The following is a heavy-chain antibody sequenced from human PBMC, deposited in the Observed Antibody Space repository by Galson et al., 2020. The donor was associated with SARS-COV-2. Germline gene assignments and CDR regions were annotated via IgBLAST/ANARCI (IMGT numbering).Heavy chain of an antibody. CDR2: FDPEDGET. CDR1: GYTLTELS. D-gene: IGHD6-13*01. J-gene: IGHJ5*02. Sequence: ASVKVSCKVSGYTLTELSMHWVRQAPGKGLEWMGGFDPEDGETIYAQKFQGRVTMTEDTSTDTAYMELSSLRSEDTAVYYCATGPGIAAAGRGSWFDPWGQEPWSPSPQ. CDR3: ATGPGIAAAGRGSWFDP. V-gene: IGHV1-24*01.